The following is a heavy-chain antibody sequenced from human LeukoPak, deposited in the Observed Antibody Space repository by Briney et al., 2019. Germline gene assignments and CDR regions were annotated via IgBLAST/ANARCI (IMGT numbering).Heavy chain of an antibody. D-gene: IGHD6-13*01. CDR2: IYYSGST. J-gene: IGHJ4*02. V-gene: IGHV4-39*07. CDR1: GGSISSYY. CDR3: ARDTGGSSSN. Sequence: SETLSLTCTVSGGSISSYYWSWIRQPPGKGLEWIGSIYYSGSTYYNPSLKSRVTISVDTSKNQFSLKLSSVTAADTAVYYCARDTGGSSSNWGQGTLVTVSS.